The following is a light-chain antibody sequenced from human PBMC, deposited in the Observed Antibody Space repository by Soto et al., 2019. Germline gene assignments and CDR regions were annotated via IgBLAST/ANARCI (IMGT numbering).Light chain of an antibody. CDR2: VVS. CDR3: SSYTSSSTYV. Sequence: SLLTQPSSVSGSPGQSITISYPGTTSDVGGYNYVSWYQQHPGKAPKLMISVVSNRPSGVSNRFSGSKSGNTASLTISGLQAEDEADYYCSSYTSSSTYVFGTGTKVTVL. V-gene: IGLV2-14*01. J-gene: IGLJ1*01. CDR1: TSDVGGYNY.